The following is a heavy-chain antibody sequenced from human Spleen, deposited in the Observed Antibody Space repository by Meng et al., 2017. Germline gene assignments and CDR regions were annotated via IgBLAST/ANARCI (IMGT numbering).Heavy chain of an antibody. CDR1: GFTFSSYA. Sequence: GESLKISCAASGFTFSSYAMSWVRQAPGKGLEWVSAISGSGGRTYYADSVKGRFTISRDNSKNTLYLQMNSLSAEDTAVYYCAKEYCSGGSCYSRSALRYWGQGTLVTVPQ. D-gene: IGHD2-15*01. CDR2: ISGSGGRT. J-gene: IGHJ4*02. V-gene: IGHV3-23*01. CDR3: AKEYCSGGSCYSRSALRY.